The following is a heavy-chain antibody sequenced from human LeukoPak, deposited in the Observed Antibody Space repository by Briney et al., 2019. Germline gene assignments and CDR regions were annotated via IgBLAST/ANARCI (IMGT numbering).Heavy chain of an antibody. CDR3: AKHSSSWYDFYDY. CDR1: GFTFSSYA. Sequence: GGSLRLSCAASGFTFSSYAISWVRQAPGKGLEWVSAISGSGGSTYYADSVKGRFTISRDNSKNTLYLQMNSLRAEDTAVYYCAKHSSSWYDFYDYWGQGTLVTVSS. J-gene: IGHJ4*02. V-gene: IGHV3-23*01. D-gene: IGHD6-13*01. CDR2: ISGSGGST.